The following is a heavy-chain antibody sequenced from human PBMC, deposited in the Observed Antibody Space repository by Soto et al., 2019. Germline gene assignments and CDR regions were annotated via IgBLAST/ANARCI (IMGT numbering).Heavy chain of an antibody. Sequence: EVQLVESGGGLVQPGGSLRLSCAASGFTFSSYSMNWVRQAPGKGLEWVSYISSSRSTIYYADSVKGRFTISRDNAKNSLYLQMNSLRDEDTAVYYCARDRNTAMVRRGIDYWGQGTLVTVSS. CDR2: ISSSRSTI. CDR3: ARDRNTAMVRRGIDY. CDR1: GFTFSSYS. V-gene: IGHV3-48*02. J-gene: IGHJ4*02. D-gene: IGHD5-18*01.